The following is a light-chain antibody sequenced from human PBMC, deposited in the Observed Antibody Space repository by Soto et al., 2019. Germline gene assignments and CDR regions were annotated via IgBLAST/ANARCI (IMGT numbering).Light chain of an antibody. CDR3: QQYNNWPTWT. Sequence: EIVMTQSPATLSVSPGERATLSCRASQSVSSNLARYQQKPGQAPRLLIYGASTRAIGIPARFSGSGSGTEFTLTISSLQSEDFAVYYCQQYNNWPTWTFGQGTKVDIK. J-gene: IGKJ1*01. CDR1: QSVSSN. V-gene: IGKV3-15*01. CDR2: GAS.